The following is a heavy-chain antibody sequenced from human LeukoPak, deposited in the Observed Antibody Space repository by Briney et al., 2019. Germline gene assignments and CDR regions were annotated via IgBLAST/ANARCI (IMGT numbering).Heavy chain of an antibody. V-gene: IGHV3-7*01. J-gene: IGHJ6*02. CDR2: IKQEGSEK. CDR1: GFTFSNYW. CDR3: PRSPLYGMDV. Sequence: GGSLTLSCVGSGFTFSNYWMTWVRQAPGKGLEWVANIKQEGSEKYYGDSVKGRFTISRDNAKNSLYLQMNSLRVEDTAVYYCPRSPLYGMDVWGQGTRVTVAS.